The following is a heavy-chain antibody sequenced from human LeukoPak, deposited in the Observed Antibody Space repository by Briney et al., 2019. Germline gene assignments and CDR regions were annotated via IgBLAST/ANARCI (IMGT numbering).Heavy chain of an antibody. V-gene: IGHV4-59*01. D-gene: IGHD6-6*01. Sequence: PSETLSLTCTVSGGSISNKYWSWIRQPPGKGLEWIGDIYYSGDTNYNPSPKKRVTIILDTSKNQVSLKLSSVTAAETAVYFCARDWGVGGRPGYMDVWGEGATVSASS. CDR3: ARDWGVGGRPGYMDV. CDR1: GGSISNKY. CDR2: IYYSGDT. J-gene: IGHJ6*03.